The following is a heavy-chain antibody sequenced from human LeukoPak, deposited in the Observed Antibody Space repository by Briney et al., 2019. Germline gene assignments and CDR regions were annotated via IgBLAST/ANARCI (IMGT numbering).Heavy chain of an antibody. J-gene: IGHJ4*02. CDR3: ARSLKHIAADYYFDY. D-gene: IGHD6-13*01. CDR1: GYRFNSYW. Sequence: GESLKISCKGSGYRFNSYWIGWGRPVSGKGLEGMGIIYPGDYDTRYRPSFQGQVTISDDKCISIAYLQWSSLKASDTAMYYCARSLKHIAADYYFDYWGQGTLVTVSS. V-gene: IGHV5-51*01. CDR2: IYPGDYDT.